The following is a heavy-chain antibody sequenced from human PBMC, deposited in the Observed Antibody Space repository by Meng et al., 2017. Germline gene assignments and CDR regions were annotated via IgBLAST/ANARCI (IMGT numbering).Heavy chain of an antibody. Sequence: SETLSLTCAVSGYSISSGYYWGWIRQPPGKGLEWIGSIYHSGSTYYNPSLKSRVTISVDTSKNQFSLKLSSVTAADTAVYYCARSLLFSSLSHYYYYYGMDVWGQGTTVTGSS. CDR2: IYHSGST. D-gene: IGHD6-13*01. CDR3: ARSLLFSSLSHYYYYYGMDV. J-gene: IGHJ6*01. CDR1: GYSISSGYY. V-gene: IGHV4-38-2*01.